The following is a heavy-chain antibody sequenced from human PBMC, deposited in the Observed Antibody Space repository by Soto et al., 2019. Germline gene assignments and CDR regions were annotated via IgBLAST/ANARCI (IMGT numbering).Heavy chain of an antibody. J-gene: IGHJ5*02. D-gene: IGHD6-6*01. Sequence: PSESLSLNCAVSGGSFDSVNHYWSWVLQPPGKGLEWMGYIYSSGYTHYNPSLKSRVKILLDKARNQFSLRLSSVTAADTAMYFCATSEYGSLSINWFDPWGQGALVTVSS. CDR1: GGSFDSVNHY. CDR3: ATSEYGSLSINWFDP. V-gene: IGHV4-30-4*01. CDR2: IYSSGYT.